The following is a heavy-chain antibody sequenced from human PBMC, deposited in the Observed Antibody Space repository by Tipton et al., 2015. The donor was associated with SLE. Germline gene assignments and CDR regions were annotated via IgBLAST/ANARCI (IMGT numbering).Heavy chain of an antibody. CDR3: ARDEYRYDATGYHLLGHFDF. CDR1: GGSIRGSSYY. CDR2: VYYNGNT. D-gene: IGHD3-22*01. Sequence: TLSLTCSVSGGSIRGSSYYWGWIRQPPGRGLEWIGSVYYNGNTHYNASLKSRVTISVDTSNNQFSLRLRSVTAADTAVYYCARDEYRYDATGYHLLGHFDFWGQGTLVTVSS. V-gene: IGHV4-39*07. J-gene: IGHJ4*02.